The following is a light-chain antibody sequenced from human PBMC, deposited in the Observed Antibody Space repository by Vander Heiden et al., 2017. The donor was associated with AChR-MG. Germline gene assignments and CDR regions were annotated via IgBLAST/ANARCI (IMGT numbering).Light chain of an antibody. V-gene: IGKV3-20*01. CDR2: GAA. CDR1: QSVSSRY. Sequence: EIVLTKSPGTLSLSPGERETLSCRASQSVSSRYLSWYKQKPGQAPRLLIYGAASRVNGIPDRFSGSGAGKDFTLTISIREPEEFAVYYCQQYGSSPPYTFGQGTKLEIK. J-gene: IGKJ2*01. CDR3: QQYGSSPPYT.